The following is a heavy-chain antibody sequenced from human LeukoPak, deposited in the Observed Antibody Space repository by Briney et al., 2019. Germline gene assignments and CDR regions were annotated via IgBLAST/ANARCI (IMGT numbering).Heavy chain of an antibody. CDR1: GFTFSSYA. Sequence: GGSLRLSCAASGFTFSSYAMSWVRQAPGKGLEWVSAISGSGGSTYYADSVKGRFTISRDNSKNMLYLQMNSLRVEDTAVYYCAKAPQRSCGGVRCYPFDYWGQGALVTVSS. D-gene: IGHD2-15*01. V-gene: IGHV3-23*01. CDR2: ISGSGGST. J-gene: IGHJ4*02. CDR3: AKAPQRSCGGVRCYPFDY.